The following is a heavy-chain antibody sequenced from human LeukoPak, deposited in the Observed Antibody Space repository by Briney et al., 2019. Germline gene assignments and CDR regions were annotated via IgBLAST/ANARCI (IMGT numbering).Heavy chain of an antibody. J-gene: IGHJ3*02. Sequence: PSETLSLTCTVSGGSISSYYWSWIRQPPGKGLEWIGYIYYSGSTNYNPSLKSRVTISVDTSKNQFSLKLSSVTAADTAVYYCAREIIVARGAFDIGGQGTMVTVSS. V-gene: IGHV4-59*12. CDR2: IYYSGST. D-gene: IGHD5-12*01. CDR1: GGSISSYY. CDR3: AREIIVARGAFDI.